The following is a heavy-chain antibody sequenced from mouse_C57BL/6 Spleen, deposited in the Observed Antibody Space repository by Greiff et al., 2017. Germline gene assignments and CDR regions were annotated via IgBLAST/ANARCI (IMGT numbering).Heavy chain of an antibody. CDR1: GFTFSSYA. J-gene: IGHJ3*01. V-gene: IGHV5-4*01. Sequence: EVQVVESGGGLVKPGGSLKLSCAASGFTFSSYAMSWVRQTPEKRLEWVATISDGGSYTYYPDNVKGRFTISRDTAKNNLYLQMSHLKSEDTAMYYCAREDGYWFAYWGQGTLVTVSA. CDR3: AREDGYWFAY. D-gene: IGHD2-3*01. CDR2: ISDGGSYT.